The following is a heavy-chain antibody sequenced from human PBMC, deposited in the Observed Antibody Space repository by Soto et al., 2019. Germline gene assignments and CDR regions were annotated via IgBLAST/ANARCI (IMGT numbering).Heavy chain of an antibody. J-gene: IGHJ4*02. V-gene: IGHV3-15*07. D-gene: IGHD3-16*01. CDR2: IKSKTDGGTT. Sequence: EVQLVESGGGLVKPGGSLRLSCADSGFTFSNAWMNWVRQAPGKGLEWVGRIKSKTDGGTTDYAAPVKGRFTISRDVSKNTLYLHMNSLKTEDTAVYYCTTAGDYVWGSYPDYWGQGTLVTVSS. CDR1: GFTFSNAW. CDR3: TTAGDYVWGSYPDY.